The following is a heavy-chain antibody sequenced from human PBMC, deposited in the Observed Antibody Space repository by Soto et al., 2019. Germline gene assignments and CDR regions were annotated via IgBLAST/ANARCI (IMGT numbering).Heavy chain of an antibody. V-gene: IGHV3-33*01. J-gene: IGHJ4*02. CDR3: ARELRLSGWYSFFDE. CDR2: IWYDGSNK. D-gene: IGHD6-19*01. Sequence: GGSLRLSCAASGFTFSSYGMHWVRQAPGKGLEWVAVIWYDGSNKYYADSVKGRFTISRDNSKNTLYLQMNSLRAEDTAVYYCARELRLSGWYSFFDEWGQGTLVTVSS. CDR1: GFTFSSYG.